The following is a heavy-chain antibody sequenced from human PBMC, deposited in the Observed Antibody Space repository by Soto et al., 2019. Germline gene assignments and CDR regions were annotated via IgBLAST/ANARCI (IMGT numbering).Heavy chain of an antibody. J-gene: IGHJ5*02. CDR1: GGSFSGYY. V-gene: IGHV4-34*01. Sequence: PSETLSLTCAVYGGSFSGYYWSWIRQPPGKGLEWIGEINHSGSTNYNPSLKSRVTISVDTSKNQFSLKLSSVTAADTAVYYCARGLRRSFDPWGQGTLVTVSS. CDR3: ARGLRRSFDP. CDR2: INHSGST.